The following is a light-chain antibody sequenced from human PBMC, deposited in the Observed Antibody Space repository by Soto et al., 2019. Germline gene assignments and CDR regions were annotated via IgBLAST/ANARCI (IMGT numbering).Light chain of an antibody. V-gene: IGKV3-11*01. CDR1: QSVSSY. CDR3: QQRSNWPCGFT. CDR2: DAS. J-gene: IGKJ3*01. Sequence: EIVLTQSPATLSLSPGERATLSCRASQSVSSYLAWYQQKPGQAPRLLIYDASNRATGIPARFSGSGSGTDFTRTISSLEPGDFAVYYCQQRSNWPCGFTFGPGTKVHIK.